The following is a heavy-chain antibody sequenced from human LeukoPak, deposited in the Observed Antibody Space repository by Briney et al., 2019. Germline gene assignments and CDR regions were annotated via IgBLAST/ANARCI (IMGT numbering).Heavy chain of an antibody. CDR2: MNPNSGNT. Sequence: ASVKVSCKASGYTFTSYDINWVRQATGQGLEWMGWMNPNSGNTGYAQKFQGRVTMTRNTSISTAYMELSSLRPEDTAVYYCARDGYSSSGYYYMDVWGKGTTVTVSS. J-gene: IGHJ6*03. CDR3: ARDGYSSSGYYYMDV. V-gene: IGHV1-8*01. CDR1: GYTFTSYD. D-gene: IGHD6-6*01.